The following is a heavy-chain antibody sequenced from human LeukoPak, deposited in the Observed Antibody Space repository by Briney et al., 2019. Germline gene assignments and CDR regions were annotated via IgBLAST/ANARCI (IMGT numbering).Heavy chain of an antibody. V-gene: IGHV3-23*01. J-gene: IGHJ4*02. Sequence: GGSLRLSCAASGFGFSTHDMSWGRQVQGTGPEWVSSISGSGTGTYYTDSVKGRFTISRDTSKNTLYLQMDNLRVEDTAVYYCVKGFHFDWWGQGTLVIVSS. CDR2: ISGSGTGT. CDR1: GFGFSTHD. CDR3: VKGFHFDW.